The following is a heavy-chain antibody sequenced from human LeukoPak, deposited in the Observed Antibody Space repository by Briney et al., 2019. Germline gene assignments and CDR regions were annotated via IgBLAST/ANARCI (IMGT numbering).Heavy chain of an antibody. J-gene: IGHJ4*02. CDR3: TRFAVDTPIVTEDY. D-gene: IGHD5-18*01. V-gene: IGHV3-49*04. Sequence: PGGSLRLSCAASGFTVITNGMTWVRQAPGKGLEWVGFSRSKAYGGTTAYAASVKGRFTISRDDSKSIAYLQMNSLKTEDTAVYYCTRFAVDTPIVTEDYWGQGTLVTVSS. CDR2: SRSKAYGGTT. CDR1: GFTVITNG.